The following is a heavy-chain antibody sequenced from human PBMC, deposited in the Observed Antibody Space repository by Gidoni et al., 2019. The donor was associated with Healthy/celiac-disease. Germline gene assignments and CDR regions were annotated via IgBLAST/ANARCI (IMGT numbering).Heavy chain of an antibody. D-gene: IGHD6-13*01. CDR3: ARRYGYSYGEIAAAGTNMDWLFDL. V-gene: IGHV1-69*01. J-gene: IGHJ2*01. Sequence: QVQLVQSGAEVKKPGSSVKVSCKASGGTFSSYAISWVRQAPGQGLAWMGGIIPSFGTANYAQKFQGRVTITADESTSTAYMELSSLRSEDTAVYYCARRYGYSYGEIAAAGTNMDWLFDLWGRGTLVTVSS. CDR2: IIPSFGTA. CDR1: GGTFSSYA.